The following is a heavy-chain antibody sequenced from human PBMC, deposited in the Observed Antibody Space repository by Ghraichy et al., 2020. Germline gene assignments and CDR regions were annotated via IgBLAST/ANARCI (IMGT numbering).Heavy chain of an antibody. CDR2: IYSGGSR. CDR3: ARGSVVLGNCRTASCNMDV. Sequence: GGSLRLSCAASGFSVSSNFMSWVRQAPGRGLEWVSVIYSGGSRYYADSVKGRFTISRDNSMNTLYLQMNSLRAEDTAVYYCARGSVVLGNCRTASCNMDVWGKGTTVTVSS. J-gene: IGHJ6*03. D-gene: IGHD2-2*01. V-gene: IGHV3-53*01. CDR1: GFSVSSNF.